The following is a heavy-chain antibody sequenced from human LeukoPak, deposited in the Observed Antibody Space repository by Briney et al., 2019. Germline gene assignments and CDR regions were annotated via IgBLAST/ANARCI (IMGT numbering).Heavy chain of an antibody. D-gene: IGHD1-14*01. CDR3: ARGSIRGLTNHNNWFDP. CDR2: INHSGST. J-gene: IGHJ5*02. V-gene: IGHV4-34*01. Sequence: GSLRLSCAASGFTFSSYAMSWVRQAPGKGLEWIGEINHSGSTNYNPSLKSRVTISVGTSKNQFSLKLSSVTAADTAVYYCARGSIRGLTNHNNWFDPWGQGTLVTVSS. CDR1: GFTFSSYA.